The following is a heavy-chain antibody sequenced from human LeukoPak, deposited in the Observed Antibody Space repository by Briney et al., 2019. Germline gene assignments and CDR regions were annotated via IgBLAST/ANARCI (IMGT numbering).Heavy chain of an antibody. Sequence: SETLSLNCAVSGYSISNGYQWAWIRQPPGKTLEWIGSIYHSGSAHYNPSLKSRVTISVDTSNNHFSLRLSSVTAADTAVYYCARDPRWLTPDCTSTSCYENYFDPWGQGTLVTVSS. V-gene: IGHV4-38-2*02. CDR2: IYHSGSA. J-gene: IGHJ5*02. D-gene: IGHD2-2*01. CDR3: ARDPRWLTPDCTSTSCYENYFDP. CDR1: GYSISNGYQ.